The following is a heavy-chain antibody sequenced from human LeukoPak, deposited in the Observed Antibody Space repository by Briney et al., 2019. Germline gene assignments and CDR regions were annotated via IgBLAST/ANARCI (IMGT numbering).Heavy chain of an antibody. J-gene: IGHJ6*03. CDR2: IYYSGGT. Sequence: SETLSLTCTVSGGSISPYYWNWIRQPPGKGLGWVGYIYYSGGTNYNASLTSRVTISVDTSQNQFSQRLSSVTAADTAVYYCARRAAAVGTYYMDVWGKGTTVTVSS. CDR3: ARRAAAVGTYYMDV. D-gene: IGHD6-13*01. V-gene: IGHV4-59*01. CDR1: GGSISPYY.